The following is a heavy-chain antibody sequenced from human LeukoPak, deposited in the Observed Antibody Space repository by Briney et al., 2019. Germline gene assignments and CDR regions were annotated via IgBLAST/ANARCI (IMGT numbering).Heavy chain of an antibody. J-gene: IGHJ4*02. CDR2: IYNSGST. Sequence: SETLSLTCIVSGGSISSYYWSWIRQPPGKGLEWIGYIYNSGSTNYNPSLKSRVTISVDTSKNQFSLNLSSVTAADTAVYYCARGSGYGDYRLDYWGQGTLVTVSS. D-gene: IGHD4-17*01. CDR3: ARGSGYGDYRLDY. CDR1: GGSISSYY. V-gene: IGHV4-59*01.